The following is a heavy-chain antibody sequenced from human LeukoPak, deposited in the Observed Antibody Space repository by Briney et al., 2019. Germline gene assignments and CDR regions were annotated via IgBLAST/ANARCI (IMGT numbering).Heavy chain of an antibody. CDR2: IYYSGST. V-gene: IGHV4-59*01. CDR3: AREGDSGYDLDY. Sequence: SETLSLTCTVSGGSLSSYYWSWIRQPPGKGLEWIGYIYYSGSTNYNPSLKSRVTISVDTSKNQFSLKLSSVTAADTAVYYCAREGDSGYDLDYWGQGTLVTVSS. J-gene: IGHJ4*02. D-gene: IGHD5-12*01. CDR1: GGSLSSYY.